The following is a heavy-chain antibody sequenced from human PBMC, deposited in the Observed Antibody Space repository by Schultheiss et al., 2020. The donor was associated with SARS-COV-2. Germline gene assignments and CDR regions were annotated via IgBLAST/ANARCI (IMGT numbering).Heavy chain of an antibody. J-gene: IGHJ4*02. CDR1: GYTFTGYY. V-gene: IGHV1-2*06. D-gene: IGHD4-17*01. CDR3: ARDTSEEYGDHDNLPDY. Sequence: ASVKVSCKASGYTFTGYYMHWVRQAPGQGLEWMGRINPNSGGTNYAQRFQGRVTMTRDTSISTAYMELRSLTSDDTAVYYCARDTSEEYGDHDNLPDYWGQGTLVTVSS. CDR2: INPNSGGT.